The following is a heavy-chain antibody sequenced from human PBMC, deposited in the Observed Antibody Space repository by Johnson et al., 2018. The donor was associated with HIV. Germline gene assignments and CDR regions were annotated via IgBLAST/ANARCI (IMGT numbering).Heavy chain of an antibody. CDR3: ALISAAAGSDDAFDI. D-gene: IGHD6-13*01. Sequence: QVQLVESGGGLVQPGGSLRLSCAASGFTFSSYAMHWVRQAPGKGLEWVAVISYDGSNKYYADSVKGRFSISRDNSKNTLYLQMNSLRAEDTAVYYCALISAAAGSDDAFDIWGQGTMVTVSS. CDR2: ISYDGSNK. V-gene: IGHV3-30-3*01. CDR1: GFTFSSYA. J-gene: IGHJ3*02.